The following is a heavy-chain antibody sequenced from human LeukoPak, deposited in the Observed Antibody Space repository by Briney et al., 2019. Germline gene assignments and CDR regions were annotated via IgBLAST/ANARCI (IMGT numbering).Heavy chain of an antibody. CDR1: GFTFSSYS. J-gene: IGHJ3*02. Sequence: GSLRLSCAASGFTFSSYSMNWVRQAPGKGLEWVSSISSSSSYIYYADSVKGRFTISRGNSKNTLYLQMNSLRAEDTAVYYCARMGYYYDSSGYFFWGAFDIWGQGTMVTVSS. CDR2: ISSSSSYI. D-gene: IGHD3-22*01. V-gene: IGHV3-21*01. CDR3: ARMGYYYDSSGYFFWGAFDI.